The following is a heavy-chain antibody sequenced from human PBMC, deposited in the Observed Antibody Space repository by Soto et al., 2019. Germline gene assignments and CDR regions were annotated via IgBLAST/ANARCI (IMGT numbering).Heavy chain of an antibody. Sequence: SETLSLTCAVYGGSFSGYYWSWIRQPPGKGLEWMGESKHSGSTNYNPSLTSRVTISVDTAKNQFSLKLSSVTAADTAVYYCARVGIGYCSSTSCSQVSGMDVWGQGTTVTVSS. V-gene: IGHV4-34*01. D-gene: IGHD2-2*01. CDR3: ARVGIGYCSSTSCSQVSGMDV. CDR1: GGSFSGYY. J-gene: IGHJ6*02. CDR2: SKHSGST.